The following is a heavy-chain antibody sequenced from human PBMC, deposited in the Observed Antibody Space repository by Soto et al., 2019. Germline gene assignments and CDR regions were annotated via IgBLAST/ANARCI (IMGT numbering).Heavy chain of an antibody. CDR2: INHTGGT. J-gene: IGHJ5*02. V-gene: IGHV4-34*02. CDR1: GGSVNGYY. D-gene: IGHD3-3*01. CDR3: ATRITVFGLLIPPFDP. Sequence: QVHLQQWGAGLLKPSETLSLTCAVYGGSVNGYYWNWIRQPPGKGLEWIGEINHTGGTHYNPSLKSRVTMSVDTSKNQLSLRLSSVTPADTAIYYCATRITVFGLLIPPFDPWGQGTQVTVSS.